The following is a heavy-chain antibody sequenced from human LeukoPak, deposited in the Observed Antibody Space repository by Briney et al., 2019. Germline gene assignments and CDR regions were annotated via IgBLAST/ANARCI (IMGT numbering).Heavy chain of an antibody. CDR2: IYYSGST. CDR1: GGSISSSSYY. J-gene: IGHJ4*02. Sequence: SETLSLTCTVSGGSISSSSYYWGWIRQPPGKGLEWIGSIYYSGSTYYNPSLKSRVTISVDTSKSQFSLKLSSVTAADTAVYYCARDIYDSSGYYYDYWGQGTLVTVSS. V-gene: IGHV4-39*01. D-gene: IGHD3-22*01. CDR3: ARDIYDSSGYYYDY.